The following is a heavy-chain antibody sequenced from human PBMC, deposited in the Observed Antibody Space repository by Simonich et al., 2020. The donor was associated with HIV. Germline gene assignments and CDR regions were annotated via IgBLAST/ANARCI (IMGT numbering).Heavy chain of an antibody. J-gene: IGHJ6*03. CDR2: INDSGRT. CDR1: GGSFSGYH. V-gene: IGHV4-34*01. Sequence: QVQLQQWGAGLLKPSETLSLTCAVYGGSFSGYHWSWYRNPPGKGLEWIGEINDSGRTNYNPSLKSRVTISVDTSKNQFSLKLTSVTAAETALYYCARESPVRDGYNYYYFHYYMDVWGKGTTVTVSS. D-gene: IGHD1-1*01. CDR3: ARESPVRDGYNYYYFHYYMDV.